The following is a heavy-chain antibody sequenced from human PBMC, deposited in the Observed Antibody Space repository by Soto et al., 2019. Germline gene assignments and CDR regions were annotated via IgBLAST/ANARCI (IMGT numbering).Heavy chain of an antibody. CDR3: ARTAWELHAFDI. CDR2: ISGSGGST. Sequence: EVQLLESGGGLVQPGGSLRLSCAASGFTFSSYAMSWVRQAPGKGLEWVSAISGSGGSTYYADSMKGRFTISRDNSKNTLYLQMNSLRAEDTAVYYCARTAWELHAFDIWGQGTMVTVSS. J-gene: IGHJ3*02. D-gene: IGHD1-26*01. V-gene: IGHV3-23*01. CDR1: GFTFSSYA.